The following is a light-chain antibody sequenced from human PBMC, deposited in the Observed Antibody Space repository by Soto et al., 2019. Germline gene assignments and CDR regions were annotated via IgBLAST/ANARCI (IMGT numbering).Light chain of an antibody. V-gene: IGLV2-23*03. Sequence: QSALTQPASVSGSPGQSITISCTGTSSDVGSYNLVSWYQQHPGKAPKLMIYEGSKRPSGVSNRFSGSKSGNTASLTISGLQAEDDADYYCCSYAGSSTFRVFGGGTKLTVL. CDR1: SSDVGSYNL. CDR3: CSYAGSSTFRV. CDR2: EGS. J-gene: IGLJ2*01.